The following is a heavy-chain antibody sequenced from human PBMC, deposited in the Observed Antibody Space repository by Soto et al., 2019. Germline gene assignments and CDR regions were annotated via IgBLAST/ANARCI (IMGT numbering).Heavy chain of an antibody. CDR3: AILNIAAAGVKFDY. Sequence: PSETLSLTCTVSGGSISSGGYYWSWIRQHPGKGLEWIGYIYYSGSTYYNPSLKSRVTISVDTSKNQFSLKLSSVTAADTAVYYCAILNIAAAGVKFDYWGQGTLVTVSS. D-gene: IGHD6-13*01. CDR1: GGSISSGGYY. V-gene: IGHV4-31*03. J-gene: IGHJ4*02. CDR2: IYYSGST.